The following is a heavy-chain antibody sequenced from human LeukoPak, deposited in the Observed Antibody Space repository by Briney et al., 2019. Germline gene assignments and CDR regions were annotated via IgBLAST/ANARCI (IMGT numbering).Heavy chain of an antibody. CDR2: ISPVSSYT. J-gene: IGHJ6*02. CDR3: VRDVSRRIGMDV. D-gene: IGHD2/OR15-2a*01. CDR1: GFSFNSYT. V-gene: IGHV3-21*01. Sequence: AGGSPRLSCLASGFSFNSYTMTWVREAPGKGLEWVSTISPVSSYTWYAESVKGRFTISRDNPKNSLYLQMDSLRAEDTAVYYCVRDVSRRIGMDVWGQGTTVTVSS.